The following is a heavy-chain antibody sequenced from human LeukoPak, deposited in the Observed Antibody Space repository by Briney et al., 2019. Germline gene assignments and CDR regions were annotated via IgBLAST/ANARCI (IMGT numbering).Heavy chain of an antibody. CDR1: GYIFTGHY. CDR2: INPNSGGT. Sequence: ASVKVSFKASGYIFTGHYLHWVRQAPGQGLEWMGCINPNSGGTNYALRFQGRVTMTSDTSIRTAYMDLSGLRSDDTAVFYCARGRAGFDGFDFWGQGTMVNVSS. D-gene: IGHD3-9*01. V-gene: IGHV1-2*02. J-gene: IGHJ3*01. CDR3: ARGRAGFDGFDF.